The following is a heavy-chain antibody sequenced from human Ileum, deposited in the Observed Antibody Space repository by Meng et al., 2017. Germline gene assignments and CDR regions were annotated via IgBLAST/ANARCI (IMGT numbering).Heavy chain of an antibody. CDR1: GFTFSSFA. Sequence: GGSLRLSCAASGFTFSSFAMHWVRQAPGKGLDWVAVISYDGSNEYYADSVKGRFTISRDNSKNTVYLQMSSLRADDTAVYYCARVRLPVAMVNAFDIWGLGTMVTVSS. CDR3: ARVRLPVAMVNAFDI. D-gene: IGHD4/OR15-4a*01. CDR2: ISYDGSNE. J-gene: IGHJ3*02. V-gene: IGHV3-30*04.